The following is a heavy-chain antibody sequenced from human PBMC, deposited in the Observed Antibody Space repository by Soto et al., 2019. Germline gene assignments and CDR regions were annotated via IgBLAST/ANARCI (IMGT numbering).Heavy chain of an antibody. CDR3: ARQGYSSSWYDLSWFDP. J-gene: IGHJ5*02. CDR2: IYYSGST. CDR1: GGSISSYY. Sequence: LSLTCTVSGGSISSYYWSWIRQPPGKGLEWIGCIYYSGSTNYNPSLKSRVTISVDTSKNQFSLKLSSVTAADTAVYYCARQGYSSSWYDLSWFDPWGQGTLVTVSS. V-gene: IGHV4-59*08. D-gene: IGHD6-13*01.